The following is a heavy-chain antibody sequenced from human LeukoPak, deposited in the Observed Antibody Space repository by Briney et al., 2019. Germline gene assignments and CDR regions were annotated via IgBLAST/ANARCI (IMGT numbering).Heavy chain of an antibody. CDR2: ISGSGGST. J-gene: IGHJ4*02. D-gene: IGHD5-12*01. Sequence: AGGSLRLSCAASGFTFSSCAMSWVRQVPGKGLEWVSTISGSGGSTYYAYSVMGRFTISRDNSKNTLFLQMNSLRAEDTAVYYCAKGLNSGYDSGLFDYWGQGTLVTVSS. V-gene: IGHV3-23*01. CDR1: GFTFSSCA. CDR3: AKGLNSGYDSGLFDY.